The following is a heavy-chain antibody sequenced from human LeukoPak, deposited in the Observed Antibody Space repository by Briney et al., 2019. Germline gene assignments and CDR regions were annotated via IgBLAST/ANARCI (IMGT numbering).Heavy chain of an antibody. J-gene: IGHJ4*02. CDR2: ISSSGSTI. CDR1: GFTFSSYE. D-gene: IGHD4/OR15-4a*01. Sequence: GGSLRLSCAASGFTFSSYEMNWVRQAPGKGLEWVSYISSSGSTIYYADSVKGRFTISRDNSKNTLYLQMNSLRAEDTAVYYCARSRLFFDYWGQGTLVTVSS. CDR3: ARSRLFFDY. V-gene: IGHV3-48*03.